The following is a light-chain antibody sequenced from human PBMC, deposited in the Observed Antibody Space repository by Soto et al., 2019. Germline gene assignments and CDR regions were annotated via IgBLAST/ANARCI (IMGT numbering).Light chain of an antibody. CDR2: DDD. Sequence: QSVMTQPPSGSAAPGQRVTISCSGSSSNIGGNSVSWYQQLPGTAPKLLIYDDDKRPSGIPDRFSGSKSGTSATLGITGFQTGDEADYYCGSWDSSLSADVFGTGTKLTVL. CDR3: GSWDSSLSADV. V-gene: IGLV1-51*01. CDR1: SSNIGGNS. J-gene: IGLJ1*01.